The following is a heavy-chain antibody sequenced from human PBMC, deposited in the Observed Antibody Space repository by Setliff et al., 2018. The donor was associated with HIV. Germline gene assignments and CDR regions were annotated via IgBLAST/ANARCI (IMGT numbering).Heavy chain of an antibody. J-gene: IGHJ5*02. CDR1: GYTFTSYG. CDR3: ARASPFWFDP. V-gene: IGHV1-69*13. Sequence: GASVKVSCKASGYTFTSYGITWVRQAPGQGLEWMGGIIPLFGTADYAQKYRGRVTITADESTSTAYMELSSLRSDDTAVYYCARASPFWFDPWGQGTLVTVSS. CDR2: IIPLFGTA.